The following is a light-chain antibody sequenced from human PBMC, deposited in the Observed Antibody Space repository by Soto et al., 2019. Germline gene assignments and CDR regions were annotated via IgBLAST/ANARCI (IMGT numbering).Light chain of an antibody. J-gene: IGKJ4*01. V-gene: IGKV3-11*01. Sequence: EIVLTQSPATLSLSPGERATLSCRASQSVSSYLAWYQQKPGQAPRLLIYDASNRATGIPARFSGSGSGTDFTLNISSLEPEDFGVYYCQQRSNWPPGLTFGGGTKVEIK. CDR2: DAS. CDR3: QQRSNWPPGLT. CDR1: QSVSSY.